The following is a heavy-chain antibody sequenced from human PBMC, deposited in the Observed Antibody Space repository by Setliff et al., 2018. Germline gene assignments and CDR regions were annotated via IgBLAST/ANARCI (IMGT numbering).Heavy chain of an antibody. D-gene: IGHD3-10*01. J-gene: IGHJ4*02. Sequence: PGESLKISCQGSGNGFPKYWIAWLRQMPGKGLEWMGIIYLADSDTRYSPSFQGLVTISADKSNNTAYLQWDSLKTGDTAVYYCARDKRTMGADYWGQGTLVTVSS. V-gene: IGHV5-51*01. CDR3: ARDKRTMGADY. CDR2: IYLADSDT. CDR1: GNGFPKYW.